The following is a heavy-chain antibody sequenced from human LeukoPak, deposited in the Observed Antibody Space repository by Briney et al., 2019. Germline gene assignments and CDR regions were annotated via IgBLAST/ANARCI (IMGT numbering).Heavy chain of an antibody. CDR3: ARVSFWSGSYYFDY. CDR1: GGSISSSNW. Sequence: SGTLSLTCAVSGGSISSSNWWSWVRQPPGKGLEWIGEIYHSGSTYYNPSLKSRVTISVDKSKNQFSLKLSSVTAADTAVYYCARVSFWSGSYYFDYWGQGTLVTVSS. D-gene: IGHD3-3*01. J-gene: IGHJ4*02. V-gene: IGHV4-4*02. CDR2: IYHSGST.